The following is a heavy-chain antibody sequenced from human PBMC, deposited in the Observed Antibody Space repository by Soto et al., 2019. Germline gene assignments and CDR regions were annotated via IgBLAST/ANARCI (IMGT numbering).Heavy chain of an antibody. CDR1: GFTFSSYV. D-gene: IGHD2-8*01. V-gene: IGHV3-30-3*01. CDR2: ISYDGSNK. J-gene: IGHJ3*02. Sequence: QVQLVESGGGVVQPGRSLRLSCAASGFTFSSYVMHWVRQAPGKGLEWVAVISYDGSNKYYADSVKGRFTISRDNSKNTLYLQMNSLRAEDTAVYYCARDRPNGYKDAFDIWGQGTMVTVSS. CDR3: ARDRPNGYKDAFDI.